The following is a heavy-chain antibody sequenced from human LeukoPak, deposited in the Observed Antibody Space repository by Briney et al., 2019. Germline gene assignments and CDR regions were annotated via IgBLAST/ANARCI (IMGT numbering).Heavy chain of an antibody. CDR3: EGIAAASPDY. Sequence: GGSLRLSCAASGFTFSSYSVNWVRQAPGKGLEWVSYISSSSSTIYYADSVKGRFTISRDNAKNSLYLQMNSLRAEDTAVYYCEGIAAASPDYWGQGTLVTVSS. CDR1: GFTFSSYS. D-gene: IGHD6-13*01. V-gene: IGHV3-48*01. CDR2: ISSSSSTI. J-gene: IGHJ4*02.